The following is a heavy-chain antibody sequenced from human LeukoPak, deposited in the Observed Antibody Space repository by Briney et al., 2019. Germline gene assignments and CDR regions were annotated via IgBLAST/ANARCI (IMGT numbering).Heavy chain of an antibody. CDR2: IYYTGNT. J-gene: IGHJ6*03. V-gene: IGHV4-39*01. CDR3: ARTTYSGSYLIGLDYYYYYMDV. D-gene: IGHD1-26*01. Sequence: PSETLSLTCTVSGVSISSSNSYWGWIRQPPGKGLEWIVSIYYTGNTYYNASLKSRITISIDTSKNQISLRLTSVTATDTAMYYCARTTYSGSYLIGLDYYYYYMDVWGKGTTVTISS. CDR1: GVSISSSNSY.